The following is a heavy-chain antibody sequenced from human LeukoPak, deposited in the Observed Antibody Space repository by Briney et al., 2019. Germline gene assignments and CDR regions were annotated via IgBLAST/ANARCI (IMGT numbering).Heavy chain of an antibody. CDR3: ARDSQNGYSPFDY. D-gene: IGHD5-24*01. V-gene: IGHV4-31*03. J-gene: IGHJ4*02. Sequence: PSQTLSLTCTVSGGSISSGGYYWSWIRQHPGKGLEWIVYIYYSGSTYYNPSLKSRVTISVDTSKNQFSLKLSSVTAADTAVYYCARDSQNGYSPFDYWGQGTLVTVSS. CDR2: IYYSGST. CDR1: GGSISSGGYY.